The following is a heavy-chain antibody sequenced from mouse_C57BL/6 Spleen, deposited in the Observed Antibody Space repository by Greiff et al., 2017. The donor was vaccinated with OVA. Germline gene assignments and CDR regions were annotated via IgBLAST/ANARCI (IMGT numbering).Heavy chain of an antibody. CDR1: GYSFTDYN. V-gene: IGHV1-39*01. D-gene: IGHD1-1*01. CDR3: ARSDNGSSYDYFDY. J-gene: IGHJ2*01. Sequence: VQLQQSGPELVKPGASVKISCKASGYSFTDYNMNWVKQSNGKSLEWIGVINPNYGTTSYNQKFKGKATLTVDQSSSTAYMKLNSLTSEDSAVYYCARSDNGSSYDYFDYWGQGTTLTVSS. CDR2: INPNYGTT.